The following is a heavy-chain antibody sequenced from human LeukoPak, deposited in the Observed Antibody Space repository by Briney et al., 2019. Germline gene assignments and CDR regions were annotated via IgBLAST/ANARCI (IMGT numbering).Heavy chain of an antibody. CDR1: GYTFTSYG. CDR2: IIPIFGTA. Sequence: GASVKVSCKASGYTFTSYGISWVRQAPGQGLEWMGGIIPIFGTANYAQKFQGRVTITADESTSTVYMELSSLRSEDTAVYYCARGVTGVVYSSSWHSWFDPWGQGTLVTVSS. CDR3: ARGVTGVVYSSSWHSWFDP. V-gene: IGHV1-69*13. D-gene: IGHD6-13*01. J-gene: IGHJ5*02.